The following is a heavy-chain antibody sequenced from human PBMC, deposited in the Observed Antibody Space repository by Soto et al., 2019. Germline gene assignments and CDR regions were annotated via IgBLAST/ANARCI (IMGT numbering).Heavy chain of an antibody. J-gene: IGHJ4*02. CDR1: GVPIISYY. CDR3: ARGTGIRGPSDY. Sequence: SETLSLTCTVSGVPIISYYWSWIRQPPGKELEWIGFLYNSGSTNYNPSLKSRVTISGDTSNNQFSLKVTSVTAADTAVYYCARGTGIRGPSDYWGQGTPVTVSS. V-gene: IGHV4-59*13. CDR2: LYNSGST. D-gene: IGHD1-1*01.